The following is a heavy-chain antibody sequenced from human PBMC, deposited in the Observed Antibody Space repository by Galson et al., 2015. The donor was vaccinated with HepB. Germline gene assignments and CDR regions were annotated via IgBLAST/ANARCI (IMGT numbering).Heavy chain of an antibody. CDR3: AKGGGISYYYYMDV. J-gene: IGHJ6*03. D-gene: IGHD2/OR15-2a*01. V-gene: IGHV3-23*01. CDR2: ISGNGGST. CDR1: GFTFSSYA. Sequence: SLRLSCAASGFTFSSYAMSWVRQAPGKGLEWVSSISGNGGSTNYADSVEGRFTISRDNSKNTLYLQMNSLRAEDTAVYYCAKGGGISYYYYMDVGGKGTTVTVSS.